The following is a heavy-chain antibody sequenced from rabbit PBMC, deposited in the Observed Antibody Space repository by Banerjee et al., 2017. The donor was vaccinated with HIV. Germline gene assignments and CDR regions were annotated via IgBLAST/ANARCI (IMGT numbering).Heavy chain of an antibody. Sequence: QEQLEESGGGLVQPEGSLTLTCTASGFSFSSNAMCWVRQAPGKGLEWIGCINTGSGSTWYASWAKGRFTISKTSSTMVTLQMTSLTAADTATYFCARDLAGVIGWNFGLWGPGTLVTVS. CDR3: ARDLAGVIGWNFGL. J-gene: IGHJ6*01. V-gene: IGHV1S45*01. CDR2: INTGSGST. CDR1: GFSFSSNA. D-gene: IGHD4-1*01.